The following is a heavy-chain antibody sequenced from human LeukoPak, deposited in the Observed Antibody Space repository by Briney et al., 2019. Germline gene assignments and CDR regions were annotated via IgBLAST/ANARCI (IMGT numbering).Heavy chain of an antibody. V-gene: IGHV4-59*12. D-gene: IGHD3-22*01. CDR2: IYYSGST. J-gene: IGHJ6*03. CDR1: GGSISSYY. CDR3: ARLAYYYDSSGYPSNYYYYYYMDV. Sequence: SETLSLTCTVSGGSISSYYWSWIRQPPGKGLEWIGYIYYSGSTNYNPSLKSRVTISVDTSKNQFSLKLSSVTAADTAVYYCARLAYYYDSSGYPSNYYYYYYMDVWGKGTTVTVSS.